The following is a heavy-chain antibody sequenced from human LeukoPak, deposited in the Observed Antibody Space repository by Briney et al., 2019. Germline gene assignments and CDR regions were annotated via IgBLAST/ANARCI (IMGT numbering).Heavy chain of an antibody. CDR3: ARDWQWQQLDGDAFDI. D-gene: IGHD6-13*01. V-gene: IGHV3-7*04. CDR2: IKQDGSEK. J-gene: IGHJ3*02. CDR1: GFIFSGYW. Sequence: PGGSLRLSCAASGFIFSGYWMSWVRQAPGKGLEWVANIKQDGSEKYYVDSVKGRFTISRDNAKNSLFLQMNSLRAEDTAVYYCARDWQWQQLDGDAFDIWGQGTMVTVSS.